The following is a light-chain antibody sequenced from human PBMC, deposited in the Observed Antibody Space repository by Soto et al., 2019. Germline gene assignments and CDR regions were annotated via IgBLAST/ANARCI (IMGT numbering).Light chain of an antibody. CDR3: SSYSSGSTLLL. CDR1: NSDIGRHDY. J-gene: IGLJ2*01. V-gene: IGLV2-14*01. CDR2: EVI. Sequence: QSALTQPASVSGPPGQSITISCTGSNSDIGRHDYVSWYQHHPGKVPKVIIYEVIHRPSGVSNRFSGSKSGNTASLTISGIQATDEADYYCSSYSSGSTLLLFGGRTQLTVL.